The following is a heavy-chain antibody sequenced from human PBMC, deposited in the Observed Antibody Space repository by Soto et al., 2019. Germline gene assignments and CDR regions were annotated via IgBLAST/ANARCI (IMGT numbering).Heavy chain of an antibody. CDR2: INHSGST. CDR3: ARALPMVRGVISYYFDF. J-gene: IGHJ4*02. CDR1: GGSFSGYY. D-gene: IGHD3-10*01. V-gene: IGHV4-34*01. Sequence: PSETLSLTCAVYGGSFSGYYWSWIRQPPGKGLEWIGEINHSGSTNYNPSLKSRVTISVDTSKNQFSLKLSSVTAADAAVYYCARALPMVRGVISYYFDFWGQGTLVTVSS.